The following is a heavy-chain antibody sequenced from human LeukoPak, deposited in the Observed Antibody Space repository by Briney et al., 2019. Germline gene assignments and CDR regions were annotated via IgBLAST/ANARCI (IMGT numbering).Heavy chain of an antibody. CDR1: GFTFNAYF. Sequence: GGSLRLSCAASGFTFNAYFMHWVRQAPGKGLEWLAVMSYDEINKYYADSVKGRFTISRDNSKSTLYLQMNSLRAEDTAVYYCVKEDHYGVYVQIDHWGQGTLVTASS. CDR2: MSYDEINK. J-gene: IGHJ4*02. V-gene: IGHV3-30*04. CDR3: VKEDHYGVYVQIDH. D-gene: IGHD5/OR15-5a*01.